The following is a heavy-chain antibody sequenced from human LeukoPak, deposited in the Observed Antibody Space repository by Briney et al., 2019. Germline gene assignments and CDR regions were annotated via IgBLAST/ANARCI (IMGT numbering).Heavy chain of an antibody. V-gene: IGHV1-18*01. CDR2: ISAYNGNT. CDR3: ARAGDDYGDYDAFDI. D-gene: IGHD4-17*01. J-gene: IGHJ3*02. Sequence: GASVKVSCKASGYTFTSYGISWVRQAPGQGLEWMGWISAYNGNTNYAQKLQGRVTMTPDTSTSTAYMELRSQRSDDTAVYYCARAGDDYGDYDAFDIWGQGTMVTVSS. CDR1: GYTFTSYG.